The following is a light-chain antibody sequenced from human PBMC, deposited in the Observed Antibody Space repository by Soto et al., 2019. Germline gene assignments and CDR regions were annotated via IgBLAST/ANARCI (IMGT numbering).Light chain of an antibody. CDR3: MQSLQTPWT. J-gene: IGKJ1*01. V-gene: IGKV2-28*01. Sequence: DIVMIQSPLSLPVTPGEPASISCRSSQSLLHSNGYTYLDWYLQRPGQSPQLLIYLGSTRASGVPDRFSGSGSGTDFTLKISRVEAEDVGIYYCMQSLQTPWTFGQGTKVEIK. CDR1: QSLLHSNGYTY. CDR2: LGS.